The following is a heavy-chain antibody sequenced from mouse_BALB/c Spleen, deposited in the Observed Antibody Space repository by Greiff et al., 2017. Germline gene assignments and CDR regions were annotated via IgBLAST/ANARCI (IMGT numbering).Heavy chain of an antibody. CDR2: IRLKSNNYAT. J-gene: IGHJ3*01. V-gene: IGHV6-6*02. D-gene: IGHD3-3*01. CDR3: TRQARGWFAY. CDR1: GFTFSNYW. Sequence: EVQRVESGGGLVQPGGSMKLSCVASGFTFSNYWMNWVRQSPEKGLEWVAEIRLKSNNYATHYAESVKGRFTISRDDSKSSVYLQMNNLRAEDTGIYYCTRQARGWFAYWGQGTLVTVSA.